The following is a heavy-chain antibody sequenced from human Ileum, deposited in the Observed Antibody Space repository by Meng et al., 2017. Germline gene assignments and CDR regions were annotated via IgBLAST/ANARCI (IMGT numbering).Heavy chain of an antibody. J-gene: IGHJ3*02. D-gene: IGHD5-12*01. CDR1: GFTFSDQY. V-gene: IGHV3-72*01. CDR2: AGNKANSHTT. CDR3: TRGYSGIDIYAFDI. Sequence: GESLKISCAASGFTFSDQYIDWVRQAPGKGLEWVGRAGNKANSHTTEYAASVKGRYIISRDDANYSLYLHMNSLKTEDTAVYYCTRGYSGIDIYAFDIWGRGTMVTGSS.